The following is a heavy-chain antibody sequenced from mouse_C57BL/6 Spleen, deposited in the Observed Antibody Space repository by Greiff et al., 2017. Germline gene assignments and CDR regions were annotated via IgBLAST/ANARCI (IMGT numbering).Heavy chain of an antibody. CDR3: ARDDSNYVGVAY. J-gene: IGHJ3*01. D-gene: IGHD2-5*01. CDR2: ISDGGSYT. Sequence: EVQLVESGGGLVKPGGSLKLSCAASGFTFSSYAMSWVRQTPEKRLEWVATISDGGSYTYYPDNVKGRFTISRDNAKNNLYLQMSQLKSEDTAMYYCARDDSNYVGVAYWGQGTLVTVSA. V-gene: IGHV5-4*01. CDR1: GFTFSSYA.